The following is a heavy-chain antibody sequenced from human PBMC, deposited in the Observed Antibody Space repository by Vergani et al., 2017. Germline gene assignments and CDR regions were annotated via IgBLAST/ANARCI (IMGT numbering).Heavy chain of an antibody. J-gene: IGHJ3*02. CDR2: ISAYNGNT. V-gene: IGHV1-18*01. CDR1: GYTFTSYG. D-gene: IGHD3-10*01. CDR3: ARHHIGSGSYLDAFDI. Sequence: QVQLVQSGAEVKKPGASVKVSCKASGYTFTSYGISWVRQAPGQGLEWMGWISAYNGNTNYAQKLQGRVTMTTDKSTSTAYMELRSRSSDDTAVYYCARHHIGSGSYLDAFDIWGQGTMVTVSS.